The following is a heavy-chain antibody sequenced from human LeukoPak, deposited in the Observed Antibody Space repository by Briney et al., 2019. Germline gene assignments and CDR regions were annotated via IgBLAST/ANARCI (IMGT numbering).Heavy chain of an antibody. CDR1: GFTFSSYA. CDR3: AKAQSWITMIVVAPPDY. J-gene: IGHJ4*02. V-gene: IGHV3-23*01. CDR2: ISGSGGST. Sequence: GGSLRLSCAASGFTFSSYAMSWVRQAPGKGLEWVSAISGSGGSTYYADSVKGRFTISRDNSENTLYLQMNSLRAEDTAVYYCAKAQSWITMIVVAPPDYWGQGTLVTVSS. D-gene: IGHD3-22*01.